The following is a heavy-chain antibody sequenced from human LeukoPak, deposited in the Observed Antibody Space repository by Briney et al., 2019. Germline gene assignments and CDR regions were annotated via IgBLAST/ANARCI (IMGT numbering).Heavy chain of an antibody. V-gene: IGHV4-59*01. Sequence: SETLSLTCTVSGGSISSYYWSWIRQPPGKGLEWIGYIYYSGSTNYNPSLKSRVTISVDTSENQFSLKLSSVTAADTAVYYCARVDSSGWDYMDVWGKGTTVTVSS. CDR2: IYYSGST. J-gene: IGHJ6*03. CDR3: ARVDSSGWDYMDV. CDR1: GGSISSYY. D-gene: IGHD6-19*01.